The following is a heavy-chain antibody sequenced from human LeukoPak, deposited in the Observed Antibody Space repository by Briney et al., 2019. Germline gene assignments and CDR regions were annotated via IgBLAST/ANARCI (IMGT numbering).Heavy chain of an antibody. CDR2: IYYSGST. D-gene: IGHD3-10*01. CDR3: ARYGPSWYFDL. V-gene: IGHV4-59*01. CDR1: GGSISGYY. Sequence: PSETLSLTCTVSGGSISGYYWSWIRQPPGKGLEWIGYIYYSGSTNYNPSLKRRVTISVDTSKNQFSLKLSSVTAADTAVYYCARYGPSWYFDLWGRGTLVTVSS. J-gene: IGHJ2*01.